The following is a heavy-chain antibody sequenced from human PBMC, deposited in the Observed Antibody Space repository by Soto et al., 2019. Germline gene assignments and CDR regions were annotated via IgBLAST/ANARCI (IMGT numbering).Heavy chain of an antibody. V-gene: IGHV4-34*01. CDR2: ITHSGST. J-gene: IGHJ5*02. Sequence: TSETLSLTCAVSGGSFSGYFWSWIRQSPGKGLEWIGEITHSGSTNYNPSLQSRVTISVDTFKNQLFLKLSSVTAADTAVYYCARGGNWFDPWGQGTLVTVSS. CDR1: GGSFSGYF. CDR3: ARGGNWFDP.